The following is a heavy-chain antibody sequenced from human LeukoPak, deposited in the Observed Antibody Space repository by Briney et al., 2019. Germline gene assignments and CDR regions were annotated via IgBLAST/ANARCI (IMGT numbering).Heavy chain of an antibody. J-gene: IGHJ6*02. CDR3: AKHMRATNTYSFFGLDV. CDR2: INWNGGGT. Sequence: GRSLRLSCAATGFTFKDYGMNWVRHPPGKGLEWVSSINWNGGGTDYADSVKGRFTISRDNAKNSLYLQLSSLRPEDTALYYCAKHMRATNTYSFFGLDVWGQGTTVTVSS. V-gene: IGHV3-9*01. CDR1: GFTFKDYG. D-gene: IGHD1-26*01.